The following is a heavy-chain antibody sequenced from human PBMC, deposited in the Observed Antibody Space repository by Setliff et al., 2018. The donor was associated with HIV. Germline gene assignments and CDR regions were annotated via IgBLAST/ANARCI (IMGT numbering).Heavy chain of an antibody. CDR1: GFTFSSYS. CDR2: VSGRGDSI. D-gene: IGHD3-3*01. V-gene: IGHV3-48*01. CDR3: ARDNLYYNLYNGSPVYGMDV. J-gene: IGHJ6*02. Sequence: GGSLRLSCAGSGFTFSSYSLNWVRQAPGKGLEWVSYVSGRGDSIYYAASVKGRFTISRDNAKNSLYLQMNSLIAEDTAVYYCARDNLYYNLYNGSPVYGMDVWGQGTTVTVSS.